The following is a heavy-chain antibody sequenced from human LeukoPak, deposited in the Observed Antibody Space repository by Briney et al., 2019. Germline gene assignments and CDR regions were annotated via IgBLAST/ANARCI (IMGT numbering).Heavy chain of an antibody. CDR3: ARLHYNWFDP. Sequence: SETLSLTCTVSGDSISGYFWSWIRQPPGKGLEWIMYIHTSGSTNYNTSLKSRVTISVDTSKNQFSLKLSSVTAADTAIYYCARLHYNWFDPWGQGTLVTVSS. D-gene: IGHD4-11*01. CDR1: GDSISGYF. V-gene: IGHV4-4*09. J-gene: IGHJ5*02. CDR2: IHTSGST.